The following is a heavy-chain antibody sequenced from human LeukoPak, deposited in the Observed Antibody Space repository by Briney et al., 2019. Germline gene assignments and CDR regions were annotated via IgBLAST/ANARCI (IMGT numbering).Heavy chain of an antibody. CDR1: GFPFNDYA. Sequence: TGGSLRLSCAASGFPFNDYAMHWVRQAPGKGMEWVSGISWNSGNLVYADSVKGRFTISRDNAKNSLYLQMNSLKPEDTALYYCAKDIGPLTYYDDPSGYPGAFDYWGQGTLVTVSS. V-gene: IGHV3-9*01. D-gene: IGHD3-22*01. J-gene: IGHJ4*02. CDR2: ISWNSGNL. CDR3: AKDIGPLTYYDDPSGYPGAFDY.